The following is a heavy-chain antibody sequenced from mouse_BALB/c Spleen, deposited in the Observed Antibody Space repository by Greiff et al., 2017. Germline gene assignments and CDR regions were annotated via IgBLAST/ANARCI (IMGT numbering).Heavy chain of an antibody. D-gene: IGHD2-2*01. V-gene: IGHV3-8*02. CDR1: GDSITSGY. CDR2: ISYSGST. CDR3: ARYYYGYDGYFDV. J-gene: IGHJ1*01. Sequence: EVKLLESGPSLVKPSQTLSLTCSVTGDSITSGYWNWIRKFPGNKLEYMGYISYSGSTYYNPSLKSRISITRDTSKNQYYLQLNSVTTEDTATYYCARYYYGYDGYFDVWGAGTTVTVSS.